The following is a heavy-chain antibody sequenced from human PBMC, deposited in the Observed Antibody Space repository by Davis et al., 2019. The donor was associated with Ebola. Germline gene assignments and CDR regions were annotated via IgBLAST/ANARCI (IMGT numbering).Heavy chain of an antibody. CDR3: ARVRHDYDGDYFDY. Sequence: SSMVTCKASCGTFSSYAISWVRKAPGHGHEWMGGHIPILGTANYAQNFKGRVTITADESTSTAYMELSSLRSEDTAVYYCARVRHDYDGDYFDYWGQGTLVTVSS. CDR2: HIPILGTA. D-gene: IGHD3-22*01. J-gene: IGHJ4*02. CDR1: CGTFSSYA. V-gene: IGHV1-69*13.